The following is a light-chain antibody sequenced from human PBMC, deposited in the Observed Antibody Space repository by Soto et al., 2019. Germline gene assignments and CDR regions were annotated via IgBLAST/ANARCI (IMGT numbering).Light chain of an antibody. J-gene: IGKJ1*01. CDR2: DAS. CDR3: QQYENYWT. V-gene: IGKV1-5*01. Sequence: DIQMTQSPSTLPASVGDRVTITCRASQTISSWLAWYQQKPGKAPDLLIYDASRLDSGVPSRFSGSGSGTEFSLTISNLQPDDCATYYCQQYENYWTFGQGTKVDIK. CDR1: QTISSW.